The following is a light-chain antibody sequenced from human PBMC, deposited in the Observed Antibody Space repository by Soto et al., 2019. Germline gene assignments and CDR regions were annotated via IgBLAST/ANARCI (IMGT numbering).Light chain of an antibody. Sequence: EIVLTQSPATLSLSPGERATLSCRAGQSVSSYLAWYQQKPGQAPRLLIYDASNRATGIPARFSGSGSGTDFTLTISSLEPDDFAVYYCQQSSNWPPPLYTFGQGTKLEIK. V-gene: IGKV3-11*01. J-gene: IGKJ2*01. CDR1: QSVSSY. CDR3: QQSSNWPPPLYT. CDR2: DAS.